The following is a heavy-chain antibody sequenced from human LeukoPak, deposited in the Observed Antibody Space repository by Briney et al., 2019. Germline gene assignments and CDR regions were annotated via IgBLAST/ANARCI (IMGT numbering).Heavy chain of an antibody. D-gene: IGHD5-12*01. V-gene: IGHV3-48*04. CDR2: ISSSSTTM. CDR1: GFIFSGYS. Sequence: PAGGSLRLSCVASGFIFSGYSMNWVRQAPGKGLEWISYISSSSTTMYYRDSVKGRFTISRDNPKKSHYLQMNTLRVEDTAVYYCVRGSGGYDPLDFDSWGQGTLVSVSS. J-gene: IGHJ4*02. CDR3: VRGSGGYDPLDFDS.